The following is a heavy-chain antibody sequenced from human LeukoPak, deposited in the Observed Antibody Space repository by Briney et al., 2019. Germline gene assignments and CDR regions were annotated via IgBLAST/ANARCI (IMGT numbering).Heavy chain of an antibody. J-gene: IGHJ5*02. D-gene: IGHD1-7*01. CDR1: GYTFTSSD. CDR2: IIPILGIA. Sequence: GASVKVSCKASGYTFTSSDISWVRQAPGQGLEWMGRIIPILGIANYAQKFQGRVTITADKSTSTGYMELSSLRSEDTAVYYCARDLGYNWNYWFDPWGQGTLVTVSS. V-gene: IGHV1-69*04. CDR3: ARDLGYNWNYWFDP.